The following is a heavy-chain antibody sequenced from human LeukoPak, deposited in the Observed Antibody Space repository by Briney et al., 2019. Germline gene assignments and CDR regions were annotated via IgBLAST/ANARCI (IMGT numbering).Heavy chain of an antibody. CDR2: IYYSGST. CDR1: GGSISSGGYY. V-gene: IGHV4-31*03. Sequence: PSQTLSLTCTVSGGSISSGGYYWSWIRQRPGKGLEWIGCIYYSGSTYYNPSLKSRVTISVDTSNNQFSLKLSSVTAADTAVYYCARDRRRYCSGGSCRDYYYYYGMDVWGQGTTVTVSS. D-gene: IGHD2-15*01. CDR3: ARDRRRYCSGGSCRDYYYYYGMDV. J-gene: IGHJ6*02.